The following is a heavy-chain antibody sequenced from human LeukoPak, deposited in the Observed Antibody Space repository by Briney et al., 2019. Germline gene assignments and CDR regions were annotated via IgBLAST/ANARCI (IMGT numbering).Heavy chain of an antibody. CDR3: AREIPLGNYYGSGSYYPYFDY. D-gene: IGHD3-10*01. Sequence: GGSLRLSCAASGFTFSSYWMSWVRQAPGKGLEWVANIKQDGSEKYYVDSVKGRFTISRDNAKNSLYLQMNSLRAEDTAVYYCAREIPLGNYYGSGSYYPYFDYWGQGTLGTVSS. CDR1: GFTFSSYW. V-gene: IGHV3-7*03. J-gene: IGHJ4*02. CDR2: IKQDGSEK.